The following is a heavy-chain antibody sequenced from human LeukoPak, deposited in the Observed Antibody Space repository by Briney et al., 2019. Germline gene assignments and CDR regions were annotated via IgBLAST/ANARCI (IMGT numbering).Heavy chain of an antibody. D-gene: IGHD1-26*01. V-gene: IGHV3-30-3*01. CDR1: GFTFSSYA. CDR3: ARDGYSGSYPDYYFDY. Sequence: GRSLRLSCAASGFTFSSYAMHWVRQAPGKGLEWVAVISYDGSNKYYADSVKGRFTISRDNSKNTLYLQMNSLRAEDTAAYYCARDGYSGSYPDYYFDYWGQGTLVTVSS. CDR2: ISYDGSNK. J-gene: IGHJ4*02.